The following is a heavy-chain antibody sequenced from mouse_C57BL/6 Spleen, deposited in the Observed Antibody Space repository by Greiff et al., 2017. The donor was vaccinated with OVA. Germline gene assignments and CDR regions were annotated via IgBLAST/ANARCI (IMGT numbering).Heavy chain of an antibody. D-gene: IGHD2-10*02. Sequence: EVQLQQSGPELVKPGASVKISCKASGYTFTDYYMNWVKQSHGKSLEWLGDINPNNGGTSYNQKFKGKATLTVDKSSSTAYMELRSLTSEDSAVYYCAREYDFDYWGQGTTLTVSS. J-gene: IGHJ2*01. CDR3: AREYDFDY. CDR1: GYTFTDYY. V-gene: IGHV1-26*01. CDR2: INPNNGGT.